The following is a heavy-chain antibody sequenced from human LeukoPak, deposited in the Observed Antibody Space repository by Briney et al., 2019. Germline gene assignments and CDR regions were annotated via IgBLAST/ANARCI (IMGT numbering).Heavy chain of an antibody. Sequence: SETLSLTCTVSSGSITNYYWSWIRQPPGKGLEWIGYIYYSGSTNYNPSLKSRVTISVDTSKNQFSLKLSSVTAADTAMYYCARSGSSGWVNWFDPWGQGALVTVSS. J-gene: IGHJ5*02. D-gene: IGHD6-19*01. V-gene: IGHV4-59*01. CDR3: ARSGSSGWVNWFDP. CDR2: IYYSGST. CDR1: SGSITNYY.